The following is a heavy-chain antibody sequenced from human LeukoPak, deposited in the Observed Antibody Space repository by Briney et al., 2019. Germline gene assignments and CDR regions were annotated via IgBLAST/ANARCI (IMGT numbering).Heavy chain of an antibody. Sequence: SETLSLTCTVSGGSISSYYWSWIRQPAGKGLEWIGRIYTSGSTNYNPSLKSRVTMSVDTSKNQFSLKLSSVTAADTAVYYCARVPRSSWYEYYYYYMDVWGKGTTVTVSS. V-gene: IGHV4-4*07. CDR1: GGSISSYY. CDR3: ARVPRSSWYEYYYYYMDV. CDR2: IYTSGST. J-gene: IGHJ6*03. D-gene: IGHD6-13*01.